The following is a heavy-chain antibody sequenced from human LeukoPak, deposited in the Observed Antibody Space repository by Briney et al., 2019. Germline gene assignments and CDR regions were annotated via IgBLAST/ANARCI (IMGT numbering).Heavy chain of an antibody. Sequence: ASVKVSCKASGYTFTSYGISWVRQAPGQGLEWMGWINPNSGGTNYAQKFQGRVTMTRDTSISTAYMELSRLRSDDTAVYYCARDKMAMVPVNYMDVWGKGTTVTVSS. J-gene: IGHJ6*03. CDR1: GYTFTSYG. CDR2: INPNSGGT. V-gene: IGHV1-2*02. CDR3: ARDKMAMVPVNYMDV. D-gene: IGHD5-18*01.